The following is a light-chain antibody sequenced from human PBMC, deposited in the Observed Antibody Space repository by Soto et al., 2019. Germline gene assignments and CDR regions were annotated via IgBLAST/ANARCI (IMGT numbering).Light chain of an antibody. CDR3: QHYNNWPPWT. CDR1: QSVSTN. Sequence: EIVMTQSPATLSVSPGERASLSCRASQSVSTNLAWYQQKPAQAPRLLIYGASTRATGIPARFSGGGSGTEFTLTISSLQSADFAVYYCQHYNNWPPWTFGQGTKVEIK. CDR2: GAS. V-gene: IGKV3-15*01. J-gene: IGKJ1*01.